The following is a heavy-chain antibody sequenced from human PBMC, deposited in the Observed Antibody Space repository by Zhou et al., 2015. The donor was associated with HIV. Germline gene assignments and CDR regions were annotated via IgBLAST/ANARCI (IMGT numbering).Heavy chain of an antibody. D-gene: IGHD6-13*01. CDR1: GGSIRTFA. CDR2: IIPVFGKT. V-gene: IGHV1-69*12. J-gene: IGHJ4*02. Sequence: QVQLVQSGAEVKRPGSSVKVSCKASGGSIRTFAISWVRQVPGQGLEWMGGIIPVFGKTDYSHNFQGRVSITADDSTNIVYLDLTSLKSEDTAVYYCARVPIAAAVFFDYWGQGTLVTVSS. CDR3: ARVPIAAAVFFDY.